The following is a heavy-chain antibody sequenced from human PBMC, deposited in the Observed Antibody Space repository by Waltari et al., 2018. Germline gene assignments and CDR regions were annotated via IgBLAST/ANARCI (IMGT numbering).Heavy chain of an antibody. CDR1: GFTFSAHY. J-gene: IGHJ4*02. CDR3: ARDSGSAVL. V-gene: IGHV3-72*01. Sequence: EVQLVESGGGLVQPGGSLRLSCAASGFTFSAHYMDWVRQAPGKGLEWVGRTRNKANSYTTEYAASVKGRFTISRDDSKNSLYLQMNSLKTEDTAVYYCARDSGSAVLWGQGTLVTVSS. CDR2: TRNKANSYTT.